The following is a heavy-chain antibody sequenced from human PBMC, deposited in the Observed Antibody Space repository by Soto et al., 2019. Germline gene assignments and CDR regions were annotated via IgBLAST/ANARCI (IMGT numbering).Heavy chain of an antibody. V-gene: IGHV1-58*02. D-gene: IGHD1-1*01. Sequence: SVKVSCKASGFTFTSSAMQWVRQARGQRLEWIGWIVVGSGNTNYAQKFQERVTITRDMSTSTAYMELSSLRSEDTAVYYCAAGGLERRGYYYYHAMDVWGQGTTVTVS. CDR2: IVVGSGNT. CDR3: AAGGLERRGYYYYHAMDV. J-gene: IGHJ6*02. CDR1: GFTFTSSA.